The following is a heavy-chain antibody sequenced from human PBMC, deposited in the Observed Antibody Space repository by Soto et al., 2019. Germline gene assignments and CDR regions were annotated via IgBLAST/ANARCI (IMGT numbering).Heavy chain of an antibody. Sequence: SETLSLTCAVYGGSFSGYYWSWIRQPPGKGLEWIGEINHSGSTNYNPSLKSRVTISVDTSKNQFSLKLSSVTAADTAVYYCARATLVRYYYFFYLHAWGKGPTLTASS. V-gene: IGHV4-34*01. J-gene: IGHJ6*03. D-gene: IGHD1-26*01. CDR2: INHSGST. CDR1: GGSFSGYY. CDR3: ARATLVRYYYFFYLHA.